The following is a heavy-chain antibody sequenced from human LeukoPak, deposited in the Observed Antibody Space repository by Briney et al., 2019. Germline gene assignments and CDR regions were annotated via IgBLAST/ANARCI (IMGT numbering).Heavy chain of an antibody. Sequence: RGSLRLSCAASGFTPSSYSFVWVRQAPGKGLEWVSYISGSSDTVYYVDSVKGRFTISRDNAKNLLYLQMNSLRADDTAVYFCARSPSNWFPYWYFDLWGRGTLVTVST. D-gene: IGHD6-13*01. CDR1: GFTPSSYS. CDR3: ARSPSNWFPYWYFDL. CDR2: ISGSSDTV. J-gene: IGHJ2*01. V-gene: IGHV3-48*04.